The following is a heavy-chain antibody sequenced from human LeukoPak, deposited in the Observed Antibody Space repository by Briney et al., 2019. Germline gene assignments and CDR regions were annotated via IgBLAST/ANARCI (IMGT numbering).Heavy chain of an antibody. CDR3: ARVEMATTQGAFDI. J-gene: IGHJ3*02. Sequence: SVKVSCKASGGTFSSYAISWVRQAPGQGLEWMGRIIPILGIANYAQKFQGRVTITADKSTSTAYMELSSLRSEDTAVYYCARVEMATTQGAFDIWAKGQWSPSLQ. V-gene: IGHV1-69*04. D-gene: IGHD5-24*01. CDR1: GGTFSSYA. CDR2: IIPILGIA.